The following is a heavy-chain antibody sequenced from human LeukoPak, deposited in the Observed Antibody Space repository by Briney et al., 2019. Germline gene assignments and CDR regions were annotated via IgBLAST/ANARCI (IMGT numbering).Heavy chain of an antibody. J-gene: IGHJ5*02. CDR2: IYYSGSA. Sequence: SETLSLTCTVSGGSISSYYWSWIRQPPGKGLEWIGYIYYSGSAKYNPSLKSRVTISVDTSKNQFSLKLTSVTAADTAVYYCARGFGDWGLSWFDPWGQGTLVTVSS. D-gene: IGHD3-10*01. CDR3: ARGFGDWGLSWFDP. CDR1: GGSISSYY. V-gene: IGHV4-59*01.